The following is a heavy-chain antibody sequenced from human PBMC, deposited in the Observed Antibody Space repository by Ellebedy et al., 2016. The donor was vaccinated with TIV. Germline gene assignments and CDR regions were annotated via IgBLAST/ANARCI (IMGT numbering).Heavy chain of an antibody. CDR3: AKVLEWQWLHH. V-gene: IGHV3-72*01. D-gene: IGHD6-19*01. CDR2: IGNKVNSHVT. J-gene: IGHJ5*02. CDR1: GFPFSDHY. Sequence: GESLKISCAASGFPFSDHYMDWVRQAPGKGLEWVGRIGNKVNSHVTQYAASVRGRFTISRDDSDNSVSLDMNSLKSEDTAVYYCAKVLEWQWLHHWGQGTLVTVSS.